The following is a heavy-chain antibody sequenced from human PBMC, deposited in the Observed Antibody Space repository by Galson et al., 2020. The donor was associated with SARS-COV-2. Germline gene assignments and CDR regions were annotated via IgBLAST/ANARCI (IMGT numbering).Heavy chain of an antibody. J-gene: IGHJ4*02. CDR1: GYTFTSYG. D-gene: IGHD3-3*01. CDR2: ISAYNGNT. Sequence: ASVKVSCKASGYTFTSYGISWVRQAPGQGLEWLGWISAYNGNTNYAQKLQGRVTMTTDTSTSTAYMELRSLGSADTAVYYCARDTVYFGGVIEPNDYWGQGTLVSVSS. V-gene: IGHV1-18*04. CDR3: ARDTVYFGGVIEPNDY.